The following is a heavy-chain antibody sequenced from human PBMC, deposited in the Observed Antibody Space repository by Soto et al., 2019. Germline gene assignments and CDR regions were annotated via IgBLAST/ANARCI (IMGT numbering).Heavy chain of an antibody. CDR1: GGSFSTYF. Sequence: QVQLQQWGAGLLKPSETLSLTCSVDGGSFSTYFWTWVRQPPGKGLEWIGEINQSGSSSYNPSLESRVSISVDTTKKQFSLKLSSVTAADTAVYYCARERRVVGGYSSSWYDYFDSWGQGTLVIVSS. CDR3: ARERRVVGGYSSSWYDYFDS. V-gene: IGHV4-34*02. J-gene: IGHJ4*02. D-gene: IGHD6-13*01. CDR2: INQSGSS.